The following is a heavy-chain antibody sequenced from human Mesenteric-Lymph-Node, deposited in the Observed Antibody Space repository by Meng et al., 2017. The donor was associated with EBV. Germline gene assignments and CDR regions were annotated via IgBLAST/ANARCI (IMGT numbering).Heavy chain of an antibody. V-gene: IGHV4-34*01. Sequence: QLQLQQWGAGLLKPSETLSLTCAVYGGSFSGYYWSWIRQPSGKGLEWIGEINHSGSTNYNPSLKSRVTISVDTSKNQFSLKLSSVTAADTAVYYCAREMSIAAAGSPLAYWGQGTLVTVSS. CDR1: GGSFSGYY. CDR2: INHSGST. CDR3: AREMSIAAAGSPLAY. J-gene: IGHJ4*02. D-gene: IGHD6-13*01.